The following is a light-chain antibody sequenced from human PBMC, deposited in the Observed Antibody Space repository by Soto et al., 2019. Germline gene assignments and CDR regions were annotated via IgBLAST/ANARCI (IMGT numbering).Light chain of an antibody. V-gene: IGKV1-5*01. J-gene: IGKJ1*01. Sequence: DIQMTQSPSTLSASVGDRVTITCRASQGISGRLAWYQQKPGKAPNLLIYDVTNLQSGVPSRFSGAGSGTDFTLTINRLQPDDFATYYCQQYNVSSTFGPGNKVEVK. CDR1: QGISGR. CDR3: QQYNVSST. CDR2: DVT.